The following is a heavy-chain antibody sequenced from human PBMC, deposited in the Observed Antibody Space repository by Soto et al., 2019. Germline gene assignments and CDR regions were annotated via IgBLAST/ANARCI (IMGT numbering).Heavy chain of an antibody. Sequence: SLRLSCAASGFTFSSYSMNWVRQAPGKGLEWVSSISSSSSYIYYADSVKGRFTISRDNAKNSLYLQMNSLRAEDTAVYYCAREGVVVTAQRAFDIWGQGTMVTVSS. V-gene: IGHV3-21*01. CDR3: AREGVVVTAQRAFDI. CDR2: ISSSSSYI. J-gene: IGHJ3*02. CDR1: GFTFSSYS. D-gene: IGHD2-21*02.